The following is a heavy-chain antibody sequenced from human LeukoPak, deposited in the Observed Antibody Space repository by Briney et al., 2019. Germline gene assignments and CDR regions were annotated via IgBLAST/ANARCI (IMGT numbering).Heavy chain of an antibody. CDR3: AKESPYRAPTRTYYFDY. V-gene: IGHV3-23*01. J-gene: IGHJ4*02. D-gene: IGHD1-14*01. CDR1: GFTFSSYA. Sequence: GGSLRLSCAASGFTFSSYAMSWVRQAPGKGLEWVSAISGSDGRLFYADSVKGRFTISRDNSKNTLFLQMNSLRAEDTALYYCAKESPYRAPTRTYYFDYWGQGTLVTVSS. CDR2: ISGSDGRL.